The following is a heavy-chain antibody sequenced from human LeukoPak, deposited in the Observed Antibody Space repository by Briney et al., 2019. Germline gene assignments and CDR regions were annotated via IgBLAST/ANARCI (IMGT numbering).Heavy chain of an antibody. CDR1: GFTSSDYY. CDR2: ISSSGSTI. D-gene: IGHD5-18*01. Sequence: GGSLRLSCAASGFTSSDYYMSWIRQTPGKGLEWVSYISSSGSTIYYADSVKGRFTISRDNAKNSLYLQMNSLRAEDTALYYCAKAGDTAMVTPFDYWGQGTLVTVSS. CDR3: AKAGDTAMVTPFDY. V-gene: IGHV3-11*01. J-gene: IGHJ4*02.